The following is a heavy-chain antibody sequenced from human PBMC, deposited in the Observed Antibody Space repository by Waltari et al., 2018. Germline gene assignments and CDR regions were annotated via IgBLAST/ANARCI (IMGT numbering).Heavy chain of an antibody. Sequence: EVQLVESGGGLVQPGGSLRLSCAASGFSFSSYWMPWFRQTPGKGLEWVANIKQDGSEQNYVDSVKGRFTISRDNANNSLHLQMHSLRAEDTAVYSCARESSSFSNYISYGMDVWGQGTTVTVAS. J-gene: IGHJ6*02. D-gene: IGHD4-4*01. CDR1: GFSFSSYW. CDR2: IKQDGSEQ. CDR3: ARESSSFSNYISYGMDV. V-gene: IGHV3-7*01.